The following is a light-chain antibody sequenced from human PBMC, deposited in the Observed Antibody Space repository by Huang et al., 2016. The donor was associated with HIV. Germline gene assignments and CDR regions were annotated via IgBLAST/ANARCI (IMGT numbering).Light chain of an antibody. CDR2: AAS. CDR1: QGSSSY. J-gene: IGKJ2*01. Sequence: IQFTQSPSSLSASVGDRVTIPCRASQGSSSYFAWYQQKPGKAPKLLIYAASTLQRGVPSRVSGSGSGTEFALTISSLQPEDFATYYCQQHNSYLVGYTFGQGTKLEIK. CDR3: QQHNSYLVGYT. V-gene: IGKV1-9*01.